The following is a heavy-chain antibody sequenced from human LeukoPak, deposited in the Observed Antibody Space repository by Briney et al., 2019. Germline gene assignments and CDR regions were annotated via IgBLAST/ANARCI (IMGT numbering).Heavy chain of an antibody. V-gene: IGHV3-21*01. CDR2: ISSSSSYI. D-gene: IGHD6-19*01. Sequence: PGGSLRLSCAASGFTFSSYSMNWVRQAPGKGLEWVSSISSSSSYIYYADSVKGRFTISRDNAKNSLYLQMNSLRAEDTAVYYCARAYSLYSSEENFDLWGRGTLVTVSS. J-gene: IGHJ2*01. CDR1: GFTFSSYS. CDR3: ARAYSLYSSEENFDL.